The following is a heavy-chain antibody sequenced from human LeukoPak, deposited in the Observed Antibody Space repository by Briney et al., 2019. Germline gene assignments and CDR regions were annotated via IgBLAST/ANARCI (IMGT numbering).Heavy chain of an antibody. V-gene: IGHV4-59*02. D-gene: IGHD3-9*01. CDR3: AGTRYFDWLLPELDY. Sequence: PSETLSLTCTVSGGPVSGYYWNWIRQPPGKGLEWIGYIYYNGRTNYNLSLKSRVTISVDTSKNQFSLKLSSVTVADTAVYYCAGTRYFDWLLPELDYWGQGTLVTVSS. J-gene: IGHJ4*02. CDR2: IYYNGRT. CDR1: GGPVSGYY.